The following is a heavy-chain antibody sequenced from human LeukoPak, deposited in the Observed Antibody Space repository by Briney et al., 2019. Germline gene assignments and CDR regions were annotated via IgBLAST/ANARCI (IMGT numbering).Heavy chain of an antibody. Sequence: GASVKVSCKASGYTFTGYYMHWVRQAPGQGPEWMGWISAYNGNTNYAQKLQGRVTMTTDTSTSTAYMELRSLRSDDTAVYYCARDRSQLPFDYWGQGTLVTVSS. V-gene: IGHV1-18*04. CDR2: ISAYNGNT. J-gene: IGHJ4*02. CDR1: GYTFTGYY. CDR3: ARDRSQLPFDY. D-gene: IGHD2-15*01.